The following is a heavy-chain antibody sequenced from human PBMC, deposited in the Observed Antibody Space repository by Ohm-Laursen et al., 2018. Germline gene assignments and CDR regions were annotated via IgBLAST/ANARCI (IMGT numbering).Heavy chain of an antibody. D-gene: IGHD1-26*01. V-gene: IGHV4-59*01. J-gene: IGHJ4*02. CDR1: GGSIISYY. Sequence: SETLSLTCIVSGGSIISYYWSWIRQPPGKGLEWIGYIYYSGITNYNPSLKSRITMSVDTSKNQFSLRLSSVTAAGTAVYYCARGGAFLDYWGQGALVTVS. CDR2: IYYSGIT. CDR3: ARGGAFLDY.